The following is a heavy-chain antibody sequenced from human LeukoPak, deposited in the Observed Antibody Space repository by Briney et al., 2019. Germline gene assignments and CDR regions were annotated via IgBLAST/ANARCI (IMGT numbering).Heavy chain of an antibody. Sequence: SETLSLTCTVSGGSISSYYWSWIRQPPGKGLEWIGYTYYSGSTNYNPSLKSRVTISVDTSKNQFSLKLSSVTAADTAVYYCARGVGYCSGGSCYVYFDYWGQGTLVTVSS. CDR3: ARGVGYCSGGSCYVYFDY. V-gene: IGHV4-59*01. CDR2: TYYSGST. CDR1: GGSISSYY. D-gene: IGHD2-15*01. J-gene: IGHJ4*02.